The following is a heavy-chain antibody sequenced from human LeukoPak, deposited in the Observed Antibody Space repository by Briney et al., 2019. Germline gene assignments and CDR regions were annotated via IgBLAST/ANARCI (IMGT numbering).Heavy chain of an antibody. CDR2: TYYRSKWYN. CDR3: ARYLQGYFDY. CDR1: GDSVSSNRAA. Sequence: SQTLSLTCAISGDSVSSNRAAWHWIRQSPSRGLEWLGRTYYRSKWYNDYAVSVKSRITINPDTSENQFSLQLNSLTPEDTAVYYCARYLQGYFDYWGQGTLVTVSS. J-gene: IGHJ4*02. V-gene: IGHV6-1*01.